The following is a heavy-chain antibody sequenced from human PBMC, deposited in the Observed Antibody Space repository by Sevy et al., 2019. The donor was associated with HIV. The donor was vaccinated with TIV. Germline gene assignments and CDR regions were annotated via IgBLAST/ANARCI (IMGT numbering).Heavy chain of an antibody. CDR2: IYNSWST. Sequence: SETLSLTCTVSGGSISSFLWSWIRQPPGRGLEWIGYIYNSWSTNYNPSLKSRVTISVDTSKNQFSLKLGSVTAADTALYYCARHQTTAVLYAFDLWGQGTRVTVSS. CDR3: ARHQTTAVLYAFDL. CDR1: GGSISSFL. D-gene: IGHD2-21*02. V-gene: IGHV4-59*08. J-gene: IGHJ3*01.